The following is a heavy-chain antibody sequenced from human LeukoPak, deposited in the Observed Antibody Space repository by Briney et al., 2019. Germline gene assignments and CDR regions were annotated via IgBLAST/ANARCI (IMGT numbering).Heavy chain of an antibody. J-gene: IGHJ3*02. D-gene: IGHD4-23*01. CDR2: INHSGST. CDR1: GGSFSGYY. V-gene: IGHV4-34*01. Sequence: PSETLSLTCAVYGGSFSGYYWSWIRQPPGKGLEWIGEINHSGSTNYNPSLKSRVTISVDTSKNQFSLKLSSVTAADTAVYYCARAPMGTVVTPRWTFDIWGQGTMVTVSS. CDR3: ARAPMGTVVTPRWTFDI.